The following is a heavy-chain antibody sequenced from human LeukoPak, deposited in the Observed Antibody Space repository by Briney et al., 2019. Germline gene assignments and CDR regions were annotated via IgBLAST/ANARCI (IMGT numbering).Heavy chain of an antibody. J-gene: IGHJ4*02. Sequence: TGGSLRLSCAASGFTFSSYGMHWVRQAPGKGLEWVAVISYDGSNKYYADSVKGRFTISRDNSKNTLYLQMNSLRAEDTAIYYCAKNRRGCSSASCYGYYFDYWGQGIRVTVSS. CDR1: GFTFSSYG. CDR2: ISYDGSNK. D-gene: IGHD2-2*01. CDR3: AKNRRGCSSASCYGYYFDY. V-gene: IGHV3-30*18.